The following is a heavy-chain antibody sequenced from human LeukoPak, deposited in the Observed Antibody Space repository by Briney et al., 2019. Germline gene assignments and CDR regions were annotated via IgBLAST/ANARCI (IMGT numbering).Heavy chain of an antibody. CDR1: GFTFSSHW. Sequence: PGGSLRLSCVDSGFTFSSHWMSWVRQAPGKGLEWVANINQGEGEKYYVDSVKGRFTISRDNAKKSLFLQMNSLRAEDTAVYYCARVYGDYEDYWGQGTLVTVSS. D-gene: IGHD4-17*01. CDR3: ARVYGDYEDY. V-gene: IGHV3-7*03. J-gene: IGHJ4*02. CDR2: INQGEGEK.